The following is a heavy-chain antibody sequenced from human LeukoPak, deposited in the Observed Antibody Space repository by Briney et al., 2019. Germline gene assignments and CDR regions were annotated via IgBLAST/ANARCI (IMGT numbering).Heavy chain of an antibody. V-gene: IGHV4-61*05. Sequence: SETLSLTCTVSGGSISRTSYCWGWIRQPPGKGLEWIGFISYSGNTNYNPSLKSRVTISLDTSKNQFSLKLISVTAADTAVYYCARGVGSGYTDYWGQGALVTVSS. D-gene: IGHD3-22*01. CDR3: ARGVGSGYTDY. J-gene: IGHJ4*02. CDR2: ISYSGNT. CDR1: GGSISRTSYC.